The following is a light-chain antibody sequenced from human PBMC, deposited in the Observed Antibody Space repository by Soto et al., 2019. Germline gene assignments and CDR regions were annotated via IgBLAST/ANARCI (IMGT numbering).Light chain of an antibody. J-gene: IGKJ1*01. CDR2: AAA. V-gene: IGKV1-6*01. Sequence: AIQMTQSPSSLSASVGDRVTITCRASQGIRNDLGWFQQKQGKAPNLLIYAAASLQSGVPSRFSGSGSGTDFSLTISSLQPEDFATYYCLQDHNYPWTFGQGTKVEVK. CDR1: QGIRND. CDR3: LQDHNYPWT.